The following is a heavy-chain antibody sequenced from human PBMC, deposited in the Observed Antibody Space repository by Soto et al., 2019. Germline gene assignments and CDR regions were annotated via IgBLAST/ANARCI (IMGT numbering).Heavy chain of an antibody. J-gene: IGHJ6*02. CDR3: ARAEYQLLPYYYYYGMDV. CDR2: ISSSGSTI. CDR1: GFTFSSYE. V-gene: IGHV3-48*03. D-gene: IGHD2-2*01. Sequence: TGGSLRLSCAASGFTFSSYEMKWVRQAPGKGLEWVSYISSSGSTIYYADSVKGRFTISRDNAKNSLYLQMNSLRAEDTAVYYCARAEYQLLPYYYYYGMDVWGQGTTVTVSS.